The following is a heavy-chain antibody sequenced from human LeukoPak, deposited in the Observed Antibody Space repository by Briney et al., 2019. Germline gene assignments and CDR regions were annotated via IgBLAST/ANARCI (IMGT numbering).Heavy chain of an antibody. J-gene: IGHJ3*02. CDR1: GFTFNSHS. D-gene: IGHD4-23*01. Sequence: PGGSLRLSCAASGFTFNSHSMNWVRQAPGKGLVWVSRINSDGTSTIYADSVKGRFTISRDNAKNTLYLQMNSLRSEDTAVYYCATEYGGNRRASDIWGQGTMVTVSS. CDR3: ATEYGGNRRASDI. V-gene: IGHV3-74*01. CDR2: INSDGTST.